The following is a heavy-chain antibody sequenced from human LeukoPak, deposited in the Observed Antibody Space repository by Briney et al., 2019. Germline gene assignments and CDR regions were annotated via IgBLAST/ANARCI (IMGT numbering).Heavy chain of an antibody. CDR2: ISSNGGST. D-gene: IGHD3-10*02. V-gene: IGHV3-64*01. Sequence: GGSLRLSCAASGFTFSSYAMHWVRQAPGKGLEYVSAISSNGGSTYCANSVKGRFTISRDNAKNSLYLQMNSLRAEDTAVYYCAELGITMIGGVWGKGTTVTISS. CDR3: AELGITMIGGV. J-gene: IGHJ6*04. CDR1: GFTFSSYA.